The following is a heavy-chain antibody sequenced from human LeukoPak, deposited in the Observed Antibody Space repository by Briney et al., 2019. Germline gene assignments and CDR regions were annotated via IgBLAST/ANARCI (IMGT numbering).Heavy chain of an antibody. CDR3: VVRGWMVIGYLFDY. J-gene: IGHJ4*02. V-gene: IGHV3-23*01. Sequence: GGSLRLSCAAPGFTFSSYAMSWVRQAPGKGLEWVSAISGSGGSTYYADSVKGRFTISRDNSKNTLYLQMNSLRAEDTAVYYCVVRGWMVIGYLFDYWGQGTLVTVSS. CDR1: GFTFSSYA. D-gene: IGHD6-19*01. CDR2: ISGSGGST.